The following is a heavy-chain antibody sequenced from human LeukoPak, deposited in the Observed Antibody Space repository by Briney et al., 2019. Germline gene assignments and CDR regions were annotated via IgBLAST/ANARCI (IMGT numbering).Heavy chain of an antibody. D-gene: IGHD3-16*01. J-gene: IGHJ3*02. V-gene: IGHV4-59*01. CDR3: ARPAWGRKQPAFDI. CDR1: GGSISSYY. CDR2: IYYSGST. Sequence: SETLSLTCTVSGGSISSYYWSWIRQPPGKGLEWIGYIYYSGSTNYNPSLKSRVTISVDTSKNQFSLKLSSVTAADTAVYYCARPAWGRKQPAFDIWGQGTMVTVSS.